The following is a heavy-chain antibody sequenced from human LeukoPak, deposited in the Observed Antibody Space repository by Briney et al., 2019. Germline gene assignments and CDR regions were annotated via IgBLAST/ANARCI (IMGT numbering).Heavy chain of an antibody. D-gene: IGHD3-10*01. CDR2: ISGSGGST. CDR3: ARDGMVRGVMEYYFDY. J-gene: IGHJ4*02. V-gene: IGHV3-23*01. CDR1: GFNFSIYP. Sequence: GGSLRLSCTTSGFNFSIYPMTWVRQAPGKGLEWVSAISGSGGSTYYADSVKGRFTISRDNSKNTLYLQMNSLRAEDTAVYYCARDGMVRGVMEYYFDYWGQGTLVTVSS.